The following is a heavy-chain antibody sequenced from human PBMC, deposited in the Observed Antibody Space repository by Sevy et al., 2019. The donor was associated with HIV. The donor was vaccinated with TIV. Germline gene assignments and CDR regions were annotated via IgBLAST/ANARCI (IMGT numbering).Heavy chain of an antibody. D-gene: IGHD2-2*01. CDR3: ARELPLTTIDY. J-gene: IGHJ4*02. Sequence: GGSLRLSCAASGFTFSDYFMSWIRQAPGKGLEWVSYISGSGITKYYADSVKGRFTVSRDNDKKSLYLQLSSLRPEDTAVYYCARELPLTTIDYWGQGTLVTVSS. V-gene: IGHV3-11*01. CDR1: GFTFSDYF. CDR2: ISGSGITK.